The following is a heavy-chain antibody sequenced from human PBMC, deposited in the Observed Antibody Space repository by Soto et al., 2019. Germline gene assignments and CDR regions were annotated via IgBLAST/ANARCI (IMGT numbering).Heavy chain of an antibody. J-gene: IGHJ4*02. CDR3: ARPGDYFVDY. V-gene: IGHV6-1*01. D-gene: IGHD7-27*01. CDR1: GDSVSSKSAA. CDR2: TYYRSKWSS. Sequence: PSQTLSLTCAISGDSVSSKSAAWDWIRQCPSRGLEWLGRTYYRSKWSSNYAISVKSRITINPDTSKNQFSLQLRSVTPDDTAVSYCARPGDYFVDYLAQGTLATVST.